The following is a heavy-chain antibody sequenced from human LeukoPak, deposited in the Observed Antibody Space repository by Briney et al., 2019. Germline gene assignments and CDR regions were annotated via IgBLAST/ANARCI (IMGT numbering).Heavy chain of an antibody. CDR1: GYTFTGYY. Sequence: ASVTVSCKASGYTFTGYYMHWVRQAPGQGLEWMGWINPNSGGTNYAQKFQGRVTMTRDTSISTAYMELSRLRSDDTAVYYCARGAWIEDQVPAAADYWGQGTLVTVSS. CDR3: ARGAWIEDQVPAAADY. V-gene: IGHV1-2*02. J-gene: IGHJ4*02. D-gene: IGHD2-2*01. CDR2: INPNSGGT.